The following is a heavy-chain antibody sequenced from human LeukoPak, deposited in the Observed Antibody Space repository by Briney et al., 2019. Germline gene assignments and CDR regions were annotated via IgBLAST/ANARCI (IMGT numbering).Heavy chain of an antibody. V-gene: IGHV3-30-3*01. Sequence: GGSLRLSCAASGFTFSSYTMNWVRQAPGKGLEWVAVISYDGSNKYYADSVKGRFTISRDNSKNTLYLQMNSLRAEDTAVYYCARVYYYDSSGPSYWGQGTLVTVSS. D-gene: IGHD3-22*01. CDR2: ISYDGSNK. J-gene: IGHJ4*02. CDR3: ARVYYYDSSGPSY. CDR1: GFTFSSYT.